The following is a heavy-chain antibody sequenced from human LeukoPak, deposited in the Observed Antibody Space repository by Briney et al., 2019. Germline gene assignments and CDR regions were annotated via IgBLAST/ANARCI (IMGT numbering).Heavy chain of an antibody. CDR1: GFTFSRYA. CDR2: IRSNGGNT. Sequence: GGSLRLSCSASGFTFSRYAMHWVRQAPGKGLAYVSGIRSNGGNTDYADSVKGRFTISRDNSKNTLYLQMSSLRAEDTAVYYCVKDPSDYGDPWDYWGQGTLVTVSS. V-gene: IGHV3-64D*06. D-gene: IGHD4-17*01. J-gene: IGHJ4*02. CDR3: VKDPSDYGDPWDY.